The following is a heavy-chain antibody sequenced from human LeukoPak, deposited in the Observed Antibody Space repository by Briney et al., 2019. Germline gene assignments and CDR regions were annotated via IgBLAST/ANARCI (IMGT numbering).Heavy chain of an antibody. J-gene: IGHJ2*01. D-gene: IGHD2-21*02. V-gene: IGHV1-24*01. CDR3: VTDRARLFWYFDL. CDR2: SDPEDGET. CDR1: GSTLSDLS. Sequence: GASVKVSCKVSGSTLSDLSTHWVRQAPGKGLEYVGGSDPEDGETFHAQNFQGRVTMTEDTSIDTAYMELSRLRSEDTAVYYCVTDRARLFWYFDLWGRGTLVTVSS.